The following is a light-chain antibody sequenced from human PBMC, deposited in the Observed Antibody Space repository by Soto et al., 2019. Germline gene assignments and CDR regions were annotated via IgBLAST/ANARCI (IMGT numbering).Light chain of an antibody. CDR1: SSDVGGYRY. CDR2: DVS. Sequence: QSALTQPRSVSGSRGQSVTISCTGTSSDVGGYRYVSWYQQHPGKAPKLMIFDVSERPSGVPDRFSGSKSGNTASLTISGLQTEDEADYYCCSYAGSYTSLFGGGTKLTVL. CDR3: CSYAGSYTSL. J-gene: IGLJ2*01. V-gene: IGLV2-11*01.